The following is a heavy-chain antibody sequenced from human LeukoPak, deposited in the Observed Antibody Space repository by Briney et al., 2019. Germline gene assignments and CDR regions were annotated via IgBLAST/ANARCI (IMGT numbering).Heavy chain of an antibody. J-gene: IGHJ6*03. CDR2: IIPILGIA. CDR1: GGTFSSYT. V-gene: IGHV1-69*02. D-gene: IGHD3-3*01. CDR3: ANSQRRFLEELYYYYYMDV. Sequence: SVKVSCKASGGTFSSYTISWGRQAPGQGLEWMGRIIPILGIANCAQKFQGRVTITADKSTSTAYMELSSLRSEDAAVYYCANSQRRFLEELYYYYYMDVWGKGTTVTVSS.